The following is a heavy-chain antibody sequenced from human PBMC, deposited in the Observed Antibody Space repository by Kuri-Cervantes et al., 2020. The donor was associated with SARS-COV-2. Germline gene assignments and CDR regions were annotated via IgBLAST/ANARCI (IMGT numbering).Heavy chain of an antibody. CDR3: ARGEWGY. J-gene: IGHJ4*02. CDR2: ISGSGGST. CDR1: GFIFSDYY. Sequence: GESLKISCTASGFIFSDYYMTWIRQAPGKGLEWVSAISGSGGSTYYADSVKGRFTISRDNSKNTLYLQMGSLRAEDMAVYYCARGEWGYWGQGTLVTVSS. V-gene: IGHV3-23*01. D-gene: IGHD1-26*01.